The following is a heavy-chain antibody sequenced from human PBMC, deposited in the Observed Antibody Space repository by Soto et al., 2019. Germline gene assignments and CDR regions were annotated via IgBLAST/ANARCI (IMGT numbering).Heavy chain of an antibody. CDR3: ARAKYIAAALNNWFDP. CDR1: GYTFTSYY. V-gene: IGHV1-46*01. Sequence: ASVKVSCKASGYTFTSYYMHWVRQAPGQGLEWMGIINPSGGSTSYAQKFQGRVTMTRDTSTSTVYMELSSLRSEDTAVYYCARAKYIAAALNNWFDPWGQGTLVPVSS. CDR2: INPSGGST. J-gene: IGHJ5*02. D-gene: IGHD6-13*01.